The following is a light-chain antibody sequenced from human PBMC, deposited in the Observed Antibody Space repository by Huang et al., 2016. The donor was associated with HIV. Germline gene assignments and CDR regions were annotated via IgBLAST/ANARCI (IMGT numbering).Light chain of an antibody. CDR1: QNISRW. CDR2: KIS. CDR3: QYGET. Sequence: DIQMTQSPSTLSAFVGDRLTTTCRASQNISRWLAWYQQKPGKAPRLLIYKISSLESGVPSRFSGSGSVTEFTLTISSLQPDDIGTYYCQYGETFGQGSKVEVK. V-gene: IGKV1-5*03. J-gene: IGKJ1*01.